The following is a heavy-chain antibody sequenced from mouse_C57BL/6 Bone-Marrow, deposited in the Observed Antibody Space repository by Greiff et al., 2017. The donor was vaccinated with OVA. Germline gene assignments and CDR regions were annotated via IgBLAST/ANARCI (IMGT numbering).Heavy chain of an antibody. J-gene: IGHJ1*03. D-gene: IGHD1-1*01. V-gene: IGHV1-66*01. CDR1: GYSFTSYY. CDR2: IYPGSGNT. CDR3: ARGDYGSSPRYFDV. Sequence: VKLMESGPELVKPGASVKISCKASGYSFTSYYIHWVKQRPGQGLEWIGWIYPGSGNTKYNEKFKGKATLTADTSSSTAYMQLSSLTSEDSAVYYCARGDYGSSPRYFDVWGTGTTVTVSS.